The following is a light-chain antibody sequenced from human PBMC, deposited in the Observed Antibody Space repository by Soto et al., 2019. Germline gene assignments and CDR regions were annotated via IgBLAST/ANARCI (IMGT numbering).Light chain of an antibody. J-gene: IGKJ2*01. CDR3: QQYGSSPQT. Sequence: EIVLTQSPGTLSLSPGERATLSCRASQSVTSSYLAWYQQKPGQAPRLLIYGASSRATGIPDRFSGSGSGTXFTLTISRLEPEDFAVYFCQQYGSSPQTFGQGTKLEIK. CDR1: QSVTSSY. CDR2: GAS. V-gene: IGKV3-20*01.